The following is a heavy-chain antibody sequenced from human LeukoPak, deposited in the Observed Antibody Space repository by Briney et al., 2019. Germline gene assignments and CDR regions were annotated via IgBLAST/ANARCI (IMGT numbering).Heavy chain of an antibody. V-gene: IGHV4-59*01. D-gene: IGHD3-3*01. Sequence: SETMSLTCTVSGGSISSYYWSWIRQPPGKGLEWIGYIYYSGSTNYNPSLKSRVTISVDTSKNQFSLKLSSVTAADTAVYYCARVGSITIFGVVNNWFDPWGQGTLVTVSP. J-gene: IGHJ5*02. CDR3: ARVGSITIFGVVNNWFDP. CDR1: GGSISSYY. CDR2: IYYSGST.